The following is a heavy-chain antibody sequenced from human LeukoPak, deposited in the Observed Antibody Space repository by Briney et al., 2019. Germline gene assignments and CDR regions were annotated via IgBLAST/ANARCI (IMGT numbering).Heavy chain of an antibody. CDR1: GYTFTGYY. J-gene: IGHJ4*02. CDR2: INPNSGGT. Sequence: ASVKVSCKASGYTFTGYYMHWVRQAPGQGLEWVGWINPNSGGTNYAQKFQGRVTMTRDTSISTAYMELSRLRSDDTAVYYCARDGKRGYSGYGPIDYWGQGTLVTVSS. D-gene: IGHD5-12*01. V-gene: IGHV1-2*02. CDR3: ARDGKRGYSGYGPIDY.